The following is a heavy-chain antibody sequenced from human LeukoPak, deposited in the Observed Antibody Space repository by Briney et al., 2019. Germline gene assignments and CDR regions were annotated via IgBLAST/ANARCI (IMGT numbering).Heavy chain of an antibody. Sequence: PGGSLRLSCVGSKFSFNNYWMNWVRQAPGKGLEWVANIKPDASEKSYVDSVKGRFTISRDNAENSLYLQMSSLRAEDTATYYCTTVSSTSGGASHFWGQGTLVTVSS. J-gene: IGHJ4*02. CDR2: IKPDASEK. D-gene: IGHD2/OR15-2a*01. V-gene: IGHV3-7*01. CDR3: TTVSSTSGGASHF. CDR1: KFSFNNYW.